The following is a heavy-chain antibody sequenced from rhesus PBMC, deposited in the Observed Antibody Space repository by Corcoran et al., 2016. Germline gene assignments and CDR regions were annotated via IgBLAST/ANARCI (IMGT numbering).Heavy chain of an antibody. Sequence: QVTLKESGPALVKPTQTLTLTCTFSGFSISTSGPGVGWIRQPPGKALEWLASIYWNDSKYYSTSLKSRLTISKDTSKNQVVLTMTNMDPVDTATYYCARALRGYSGYSSGTFGYWGQGVLVTVSS. CDR3: ARALRGYSGYSSGTFGY. J-gene: IGHJ4*01. CDR1: GFSISTSGPG. D-gene: IGHD5-30*01. CDR2: IYWNDSK. V-gene: IGHV2-95*01.